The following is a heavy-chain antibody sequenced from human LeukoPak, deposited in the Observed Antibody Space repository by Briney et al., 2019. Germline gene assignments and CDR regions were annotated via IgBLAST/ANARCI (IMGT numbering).Heavy chain of an antibody. CDR2: IRTEAYDGAT. CDR1: GFTFGDYA. J-gene: IGHJ6*03. Sequence: PGGSLRLSCAASGFTFGDYAMSWVRQAPGKGLEWVGFIRTEAYDGATDYGASVEGRFTISRDDSKNIAYLQMNSLNTEDTAVYYCTRTFGYYYFYMDVWGKGTTVIVSS. CDR3: TRTFGYYYFYMDV. D-gene: IGHD3-16*01. V-gene: IGHV3-49*04.